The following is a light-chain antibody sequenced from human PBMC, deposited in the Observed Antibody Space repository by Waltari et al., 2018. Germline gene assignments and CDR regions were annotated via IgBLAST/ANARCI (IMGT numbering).Light chain of an antibody. V-gene: IGKV3-15*01. CDR3: QQYNNWPPVT. Sequence: EIVMTQSPATLSVSPGERATLSCRPSQSVSSNFAWYQQKPGQAPRLLIYGASTRATGIPARFRGSGSGTEFTLTISSLQSEDFAVYYCQQYNNWPPVTFGGGTKVEIK. J-gene: IGKJ4*01. CDR2: GAS. CDR1: QSVSSN.